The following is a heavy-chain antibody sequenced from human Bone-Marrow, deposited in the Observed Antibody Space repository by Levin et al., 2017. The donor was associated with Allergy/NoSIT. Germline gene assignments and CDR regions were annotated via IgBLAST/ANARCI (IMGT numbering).Heavy chain of an antibody. CDR3: ARGTWGMDV. Sequence: GESLKISCAASGFSFSTYPIHWVRQAPGKGLVWVSRINSDGSGTNYADSVKGRFTISRDNAKNTLYLQMNSLGAEDTAVYYCARGTWGMDVWGRGTTVTVSS. V-gene: IGHV3-74*01. J-gene: IGHJ6*02. D-gene: IGHD3-16*01. CDR1: GFSFSTYP. CDR2: INSDGSGT.